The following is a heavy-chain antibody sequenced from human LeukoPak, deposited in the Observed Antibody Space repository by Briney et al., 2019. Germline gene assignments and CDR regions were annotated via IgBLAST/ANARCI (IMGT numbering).Heavy chain of an antibody. CDR3: ASEDYSGSGFQR. J-gene: IGHJ1*01. CDR1: GFTFSSYA. D-gene: IGHD6-13*01. CDR2: ISYAGSTK. Sequence: GGSLRLSCAASGFTFSSYAMHWVRQAPGKGLEWVAVISYAGSTKYYADSVKGRFTISRDNSKNTLYLQMNSLRAEDTAVYYCASEDYSGSGFQRWGQGTLVTVSS. V-gene: IGHV3-30-3*01.